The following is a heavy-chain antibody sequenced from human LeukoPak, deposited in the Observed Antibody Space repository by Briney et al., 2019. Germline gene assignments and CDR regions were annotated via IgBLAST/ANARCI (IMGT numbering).Heavy chain of an antibody. Sequence: GGTLRLSCAASGFIFSRYGMSWVRQAPGKGLEWVSAISGSGDSRYYADSVKGRFTISRDNSKNTVYLQINSLRDEDTAVYYCAKDHLPGIVVADRDYWGQGTLVTVSS. D-gene: IGHD6-19*01. V-gene: IGHV3-23*01. CDR2: ISGSGDSR. CDR1: GFIFSRYG. CDR3: AKDHLPGIVVADRDY. J-gene: IGHJ4*02.